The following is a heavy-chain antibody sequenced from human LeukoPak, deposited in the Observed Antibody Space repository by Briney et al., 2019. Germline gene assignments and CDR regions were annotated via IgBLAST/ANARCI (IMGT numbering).Heavy chain of an antibody. J-gene: IGHJ4*02. CDR3: AKSSYYDSSGYYREYYFDY. CDR2: ITGGGGST. V-gene: IGHV3-23*01. CDR1: RFTFSTYG. D-gene: IGHD3-22*01. Sequence: GGSLRLSCAASRFTFSTYGMSWVRQAPGKGLEWVSSITGGGGSTYYADSVKGRFTISRDNSKNTLYLQMNSLRAEDTAVYYCAKSSYYDSSGYYREYYFDYWGQGTLATVSS.